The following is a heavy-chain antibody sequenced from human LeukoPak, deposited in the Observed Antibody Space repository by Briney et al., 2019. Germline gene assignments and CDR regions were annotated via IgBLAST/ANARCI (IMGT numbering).Heavy chain of an antibody. D-gene: IGHD3-3*01. CDR1: GFTFSSYG. Sequence: GGSLRLSCAASGFTFSSYGMHWVRQAPGKGLEWVAFIRYDGSNKYYADSVKGRFTISRDNSKNTLYLQMSSLRAEDTAVYYCAKDNSYDFWSGPHDAFDIWGQGTMVTVSS. CDR2: IRYDGSNK. CDR3: AKDNSYDFWSGPHDAFDI. J-gene: IGHJ3*02. V-gene: IGHV3-30*02.